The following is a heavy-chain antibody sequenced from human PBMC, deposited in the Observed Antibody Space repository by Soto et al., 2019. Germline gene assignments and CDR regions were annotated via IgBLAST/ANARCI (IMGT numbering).Heavy chain of an antibody. CDR2: IIPIFGTA. V-gene: IGHV1-69*13. CDR3: AVVGGSYLPTPYCFDY. Sequence: GASVKVSCKASGGTFSIYASSWVRQAPGQGLEWMGGIIPIFGTANYAQKFQGRVTITADESTSTAYMELSSLRSEDTAVYYCAVVGGSYLPTPYCFDYWGQGTLVTVSS. CDR1: GGTFSIYA. D-gene: IGHD1-26*01. J-gene: IGHJ4*02.